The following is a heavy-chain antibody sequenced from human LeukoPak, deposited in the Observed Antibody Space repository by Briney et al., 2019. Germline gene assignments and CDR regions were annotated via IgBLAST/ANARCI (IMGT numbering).Heavy chain of an antibody. J-gene: IGHJ5*02. CDR2: IYYSGST. V-gene: IGHV4-59*01. Sequence: PSETLSLTCTVSGGSISSYYWSWIRQPPGKGLEWIGYIYYSGSTNYNPSLKSRVTISVDTSKNQFSLKLSSVTAADTAVYYCARVRRSDSSSWSPTDHWGQGTLVTVSS. D-gene: IGHD6-13*01. CDR3: ARVRRSDSSSWSPTDH. CDR1: GGSISSYY.